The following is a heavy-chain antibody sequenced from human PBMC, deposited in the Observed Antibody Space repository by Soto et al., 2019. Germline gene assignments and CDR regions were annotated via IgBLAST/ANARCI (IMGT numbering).Heavy chain of an antibody. V-gene: IGHV1-8*01. CDR3: ARGRGSLHGVVVTAYYYYYGMDV. J-gene: IGHJ6*02. CDR1: GYTFTSYD. Sequence: ASVKVSCKASGYTFTSYDINWVRQATGQGLEWMGWMNPNSGNTGYAQKFQGRVTMTRNTSISTAYMELSSLRSEDTAVYYCARGRGSLHGVVVTAYYYYYGMDVWGQGTTVTVSS. CDR2: MNPNSGNT. D-gene: IGHD2-21*02.